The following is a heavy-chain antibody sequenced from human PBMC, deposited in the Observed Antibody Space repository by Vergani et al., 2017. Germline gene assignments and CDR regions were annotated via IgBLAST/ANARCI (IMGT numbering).Heavy chain of an antibody. Sequence: EVQLVESGGGLVQPGGSLRLSCAASGFTFSSYWMSWVRQAPGKGLEWVANIKQDGSAKYYVDSVKGRFTISRDNAKNSLYLQMNSLRAEDTAVYYCAREXPGGRFLELLLGQGYFDYWGQGTLVSVSS. CDR3: AREXPGGRFLELLLGQGYFDY. J-gene: IGHJ4*02. CDR1: GFTFSSYW. CDR2: IKQDGSAK. D-gene: IGHD3-3*01. V-gene: IGHV3-7*01.